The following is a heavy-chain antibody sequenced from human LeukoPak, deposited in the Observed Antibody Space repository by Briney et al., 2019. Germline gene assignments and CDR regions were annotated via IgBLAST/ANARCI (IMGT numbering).Heavy chain of an antibody. CDR1: GFTFSDYY. CDR3: AIRSTRWYFDY. V-gene: IGHV3-11*01. CDR2: ISSSGRTI. Sequence: GGSLRLSCAASGFTFSDYYMSWIRQAPGKGLGWVSYISSSGRTIYYADSVKGRFTISRDNAKNSLYLQMNSLRAEDTAVYYCAIRSTRWYFDYWGQGTLVTVSS. J-gene: IGHJ4*02. D-gene: IGHD2-2*01.